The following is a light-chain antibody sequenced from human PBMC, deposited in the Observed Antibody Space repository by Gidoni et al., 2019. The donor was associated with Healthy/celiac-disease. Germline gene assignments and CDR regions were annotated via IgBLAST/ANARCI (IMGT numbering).Light chain of an antibody. Sequence: DIVMTQSPDSLAVSLGERATINCKSSQSVLYSSNNKNYLAWYQQKPGQPPKLLIYWASNRESGVPDRFSGSGSGTDFTLTISSLQAEDVAVYYCQKYYSTPRTFGQGTKVEIK. J-gene: IGKJ1*01. CDR1: QSVLYSSNNKNY. V-gene: IGKV4-1*01. CDR3: QKYYSTPRT. CDR2: WAS.